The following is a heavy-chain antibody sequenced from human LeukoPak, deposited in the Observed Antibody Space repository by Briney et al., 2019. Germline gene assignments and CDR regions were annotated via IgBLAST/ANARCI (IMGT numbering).Heavy chain of an antibody. V-gene: IGHV1-8*01. Sequence: ASVKVSCKASGYTFTSYDINWVRQATGQGLEWMGWMNPNSGNTGYAQKFQGRVTMTRNTSISTAYMELSRLRSDDTAVYYCARVLWELLPDYWGQGTLVTVSS. CDR1: GYTFTSYD. D-gene: IGHD1-26*01. CDR3: ARVLWELLPDY. CDR2: MNPNSGNT. J-gene: IGHJ4*02.